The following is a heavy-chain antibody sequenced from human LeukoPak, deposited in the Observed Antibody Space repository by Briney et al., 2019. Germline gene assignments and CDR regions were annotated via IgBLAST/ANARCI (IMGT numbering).Heavy chain of an antibody. J-gene: IGHJ4*02. Sequence: GGSLRLSCAASGFTFSSYAMSWVRQAPGKGLEWVSGISSSGGSTYYADSVKGRFTISRDNSKNTLYLQMNSLRVEDTAVYYCARELGNSYGFDYWGQGTLVTVSS. CDR2: ISSSGGST. CDR3: ARELGNSYGFDY. CDR1: GFTFSSYA. V-gene: IGHV3-23*01. D-gene: IGHD5-18*01.